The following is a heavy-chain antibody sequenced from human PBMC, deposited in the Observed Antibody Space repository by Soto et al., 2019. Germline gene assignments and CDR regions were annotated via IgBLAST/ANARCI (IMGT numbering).Heavy chain of an antibody. CDR1: GFTFSSYS. CDR2: ISSSSSYI. V-gene: IGHV3-21*01. D-gene: IGHD3-3*01. Sequence: GGSLRLSCAASGFTFSSYSMNWVRQAPGKGLEWVSSISSSSSYIYYADSVKGRFTISRDNAKNSLYLQMNSLRAEDTAVYYCARAVFGVVLNWFDPWGQGTLVTVSS. J-gene: IGHJ5*02. CDR3: ARAVFGVVLNWFDP.